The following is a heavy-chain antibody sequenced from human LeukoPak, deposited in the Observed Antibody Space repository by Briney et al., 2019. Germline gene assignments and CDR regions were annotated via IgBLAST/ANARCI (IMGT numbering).Heavy chain of an antibody. J-gene: IGHJ3*02. V-gene: IGHV3-23*01. CDR2: ISGSGGST. CDR1: GFTFSSYA. CDR3: ARARIAAAAFDI. D-gene: IGHD6-13*01. Sequence: LGGSLRLSCAASGFTFSSYAMSWVRQAPGKGLEWVSAISGSGGSTYYADSVKGRFTISRDNSKNTLYLQMNSLRAEDTAVYYCARARIAAAAFDIWGQGTMVTVSS.